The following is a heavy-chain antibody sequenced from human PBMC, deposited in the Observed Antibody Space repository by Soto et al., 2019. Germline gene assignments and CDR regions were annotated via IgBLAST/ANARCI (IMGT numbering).Heavy chain of an antibody. CDR2: INAGNGNT. Sequence: ASVKVSCKASGYTFTSYAMHWVRQAPGQRLEWMGWINAGNGNTKYSQKFQGRVTITRDTSASTAYMELSSLRSEDTAVYYCARDLHYDSSGYYPQMVFDYWGQGTLVPVSS. CDR3: ARDLHYDSSGYYPQMVFDY. D-gene: IGHD3-22*01. CDR1: GYTFTSYA. V-gene: IGHV1-3*01. J-gene: IGHJ4*02.